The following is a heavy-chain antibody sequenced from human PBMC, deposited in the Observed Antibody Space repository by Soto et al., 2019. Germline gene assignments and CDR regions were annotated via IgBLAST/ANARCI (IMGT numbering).Heavy chain of an antibody. J-gene: IGHJ6*02. CDR3: AREGPVTIGYYYGMDV. CDR2: ISYDGSNK. Sequence: QVQLVESGGGVVQPGRSLRLSCAASGFTFSSYAMHWVRQAPGKGLEWVAVISYDGSNKYYADSVKGRFTISRDNSKNTLYLQMNSLRAEDTAVYYCAREGPVTIGYYYGMDVWGLGTTVTVSS. CDR1: GFTFSSYA. D-gene: IGHD4-4*01. V-gene: IGHV3-30-3*01.